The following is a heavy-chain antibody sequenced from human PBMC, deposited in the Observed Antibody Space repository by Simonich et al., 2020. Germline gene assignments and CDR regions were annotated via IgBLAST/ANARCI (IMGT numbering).Heavy chain of an antibody. Sequence: EVQLVESGGGLVQPGGSLRLSCAASGFTFSSYWMSWVRQAPGKGLGWVANIKQDGSEKYYVDSVKGRFTISRDNAKNSLYLQMNSLRAEDTAVYYCARDGLGTAYYYYMDVWGKGTTVTVS. V-gene: IGHV3-7*01. CDR2: IKQDGSEK. CDR3: ARDGLGTAYYYYMDV. D-gene: IGHD7-27*01. J-gene: IGHJ6*03. CDR1: GFTFSSYW.